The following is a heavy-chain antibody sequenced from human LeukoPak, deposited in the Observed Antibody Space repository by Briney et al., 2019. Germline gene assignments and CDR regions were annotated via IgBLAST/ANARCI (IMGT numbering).Heavy chain of an antibody. CDR2: MNPNSGNT. J-gene: IGHJ6*03. CDR1: GYTFTGYY. V-gene: IGHV1-8*02. CDR3: ARGRGGYSGYDYYYYYMDV. D-gene: IGHD5-12*01. Sequence: GASVKVSCKASGYTFTGYYMHWVRQAPGQGLEWMGWMNPNSGNTGYAQKFQGRVTMTRNTSISTAYVELSSLRSEDTAVYYCARGRGGYSGYDYYYYYMDVWGKGTTVTISS.